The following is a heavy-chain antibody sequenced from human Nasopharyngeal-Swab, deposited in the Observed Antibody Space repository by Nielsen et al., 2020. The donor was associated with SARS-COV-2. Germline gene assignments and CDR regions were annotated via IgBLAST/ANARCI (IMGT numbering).Heavy chain of an antibody. D-gene: IGHD3-22*01. CDR2: ISWNSGSI. V-gene: IGHV3-9*01. J-gene: IGHJ4*02. CDR3: AKVDYDSSGYDY. Sequence: PGKGLEWVSGISWNSGSIGYAGSVKGRFTISRDNAKNSLYLQMNSLRAEDTALYYCAKVDYDSSGYDYWGQGTLVTVSS.